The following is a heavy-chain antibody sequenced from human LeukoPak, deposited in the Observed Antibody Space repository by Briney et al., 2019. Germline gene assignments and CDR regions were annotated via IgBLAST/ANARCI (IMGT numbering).Heavy chain of an antibody. Sequence: MSGGSLRLSCAASGFTFSSYSMNWVRQAPGKGLVWVSYISSTNGYIYYADSVRGRFTISRDNAKNSLSLQMNSLRAEDTAVYYCARGRSTWHLDYWGQGTLVTVSS. D-gene: IGHD1-26*01. CDR2: ISSTNGYI. CDR1: GFTFSSYS. V-gene: IGHV3-21*01. J-gene: IGHJ4*02. CDR3: ARGRSTWHLDY.